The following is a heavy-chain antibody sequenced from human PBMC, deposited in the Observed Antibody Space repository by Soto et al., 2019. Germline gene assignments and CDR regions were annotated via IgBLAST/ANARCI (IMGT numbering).Heavy chain of an antibody. J-gene: IGHJ4*02. Sequence: SETLSLTCTVSGGSISSSSYYWGWIRQPPGKGLEWIGSIYYSGSTYYNPSLKSRVTISVDTSKNQFSLKLSSVTAADTAVYYCASLRQSITMIVVVTPYYFDYWGQGTLVTVSS. V-gene: IGHV4-39*01. CDR2: IYYSGST. CDR1: GGSISSSSYY. D-gene: IGHD3-22*01. CDR3: ASLRQSITMIVVVTPYYFDY.